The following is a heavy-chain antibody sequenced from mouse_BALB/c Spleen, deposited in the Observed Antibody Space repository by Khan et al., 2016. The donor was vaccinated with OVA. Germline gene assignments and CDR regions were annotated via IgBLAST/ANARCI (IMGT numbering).Heavy chain of an antibody. Sequence: QLQQSGAELAKPGASVKMSRKASGYTFINYWILWVKQRPGQGLEWIGYINPSTGYTEYNQNFKDKATLTADKSSSTAYMQLSSLTSEDSAVYYCARRGLRWDFDYWGQGTTLTVSS. D-gene: IGHD1-1*01. CDR3: ARRGLRWDFDY. V-gene: IGHV1-7*01. CDR1: GYTFINYW. CDR2: INPSTGYT. J-gene: IGHJ2*01.